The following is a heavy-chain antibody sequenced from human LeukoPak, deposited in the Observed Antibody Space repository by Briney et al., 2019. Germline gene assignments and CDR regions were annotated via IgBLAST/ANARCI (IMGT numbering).Heavy chain of an antibody. J-gene: IGHJ3*02. CDR1: GGSISSYY. CDR3: VREVAARAFDI. Sequence: LVTLALTCTVSGGSISSYYWSWIRQPPGKGLEWIGYIYYSGGITNYNPSLKSRVTISVDTSKNQFSLKLSSVTAADTAVYYCVREVAARAFDIWGQGTMVTVSS. V-gene: IGHV4-59*01. D-gene: IGHD6-6*01. CDR2: IYYSGGIT.